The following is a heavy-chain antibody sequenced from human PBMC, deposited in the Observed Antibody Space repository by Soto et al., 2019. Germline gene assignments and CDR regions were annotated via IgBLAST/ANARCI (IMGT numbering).Heavy chain of an antibody. Sequence: SETLSLTCTVSGGSISSGGYYWSWIRQHPGKGLEWIGYIYYSGSTYYNPSLKSRVTISVDTSKNQFSLKLSSVTAADTAVYYCARLGRSYGNWFDPWGQGTLVTVSS. CDR2: IYYSGST. D-gene: IGHD1-26*01. J-gene: IGHJ5*02. CDR3: ARLGRSYGNWFDP. CDR1: GGSISSGGYY. V-gene: IGHV4-31*03.